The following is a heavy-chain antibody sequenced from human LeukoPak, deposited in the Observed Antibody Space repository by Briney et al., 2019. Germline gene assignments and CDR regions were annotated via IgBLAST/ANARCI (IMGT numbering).Heavy chain of an antibody. J-gene: IGHJ5*02. Sequence: PGGSLRLSSAASGFTFTNYAMYWVRQAPGKGLEWVSSISGSGDDTSYADSVKGRFTISRDNSRNTLYLQMNSLRAEDTAVYYCAKQFVDIWGQGTLVTVSS. CDR2: ISGSGDDT. D-gene: IGHD5-24*01. CDR3: AKQFVDI. CDR1: GFTFTNYA. V-gene: IGHV3-23*01.